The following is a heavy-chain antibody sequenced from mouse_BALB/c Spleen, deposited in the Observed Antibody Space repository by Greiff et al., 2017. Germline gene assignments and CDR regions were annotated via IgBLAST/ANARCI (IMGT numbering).Heavy chain of an antibody. Sequence: VKLVESGPGLVAPSQSLSITCTVSGFSLTSYGVHWVRQPPGKGLEWLGVIWAGGSTNYNSALMSRLSISKDNSKSQVFLKMNSLQTDDTAMYYCAREGDGYWYFDVWGEGTTVTVSS. CDR3: AREGDGYWYFDV. CDR2: IWAGGST. D-gene: IGHD3-3*01. J-gene: IGHJ1*01. CDR1: GFSLTSYG. V-gene: IGHV2-9*02.